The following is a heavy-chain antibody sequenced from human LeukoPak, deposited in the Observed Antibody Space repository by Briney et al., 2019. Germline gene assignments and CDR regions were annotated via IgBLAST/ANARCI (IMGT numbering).Heavy chain of an antibody. CDR1: GYTFTGYY. D-gene: IGHD2-2*01. Sequence: ASVKVSCKASGYTFTGYYMHWVRQAPGQGLEWMEWINPNSGGTNYAQKFQGRVTMTRDTSISTAYMELSRLRSDDTAMYYCARALVPAAMELRYYYYYYMDVWGKGTTVTVSS. J-gene: IGHJ6*03. CDR2: INPNSGGT. CDR3: ARALVPAAMELRYYYYYYMDV. V-gene: IGHV1-2*02.